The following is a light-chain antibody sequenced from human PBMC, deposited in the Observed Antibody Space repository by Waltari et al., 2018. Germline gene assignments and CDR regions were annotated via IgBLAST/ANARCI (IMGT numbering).Light chain of an antibody. V-gene: IGKV1-39*01. CDR3: QQSYSTSFT. J-gene: IGKJ3*01. CDR2: AAS. CDR1: QSISSR. Sequence: MQMTQSPSFLSASVGDRVTIPCRASQSISSRLNWYQQRPGKAPNLLIYAASSLRTGVPSRFSGSGSGTDFILTISSLQPEDFATYYCQQSYSTSFTFGPGTKVDLK.